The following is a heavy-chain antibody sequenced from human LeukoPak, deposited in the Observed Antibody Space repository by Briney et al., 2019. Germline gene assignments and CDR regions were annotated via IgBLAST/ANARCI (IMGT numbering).Heavy chain of an antibody. Sequence: PSETLSLTCTVSGGSISSYYWSWIRQPPGEGLEWIAYIYYSGSTNYNPSLKSRVTISVDTSKNQYSLKLSSVTAADTAVYYCARDWHGSESRYSFDIWGQGTMVTVSS. D-gene: IGHD3-10*01. J-gene: IGHJ3*02. CDR1: GGSISSYY. V-gene: IGHV4-59*01. CDR2: IYYSGST. CDR3: ARDWHGSESRYSFDI.